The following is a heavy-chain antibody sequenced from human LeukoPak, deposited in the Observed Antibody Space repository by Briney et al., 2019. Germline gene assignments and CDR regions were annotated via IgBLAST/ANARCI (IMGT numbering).Heavy chain of an antibody. D-gene: IGHD3-3*01. CDR2: IYSGGST. CDR1: GFTVSSDY. CDR3: ARARFLEWLSSYYMDV. V-gene: IGHV3-53*01. Sequence: GGSLRLSCAASGFTVSSDYMSRVRQAPGKGLEWVSVIYSGGSTYYADSVKGRFTISRDNSKNTLYLQMNSLRAEDTAVYYCARARFLEWLSSYYMDVWGKGTTVTVSS. J-gene: IGHJ6*03.